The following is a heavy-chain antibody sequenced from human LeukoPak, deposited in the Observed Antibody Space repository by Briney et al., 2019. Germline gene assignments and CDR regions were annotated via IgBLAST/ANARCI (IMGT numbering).Heavy chain of an antibody. Sequence: ASVKVSCKASGGTFSSYAISWVRQAPGQGLEWMGGIISIFGTANYAQKFQGRVTITTDESTSTAYMELSSLRSEDTAVYYCARAYSSSSGNWFDPWGQGTLVTVSS. CDR2: IISIFGTA. D-gene: IGHD6-6*01. CDR3: ARAYSSSSGNWFDP. J-gene: IGHJ5*02. CDR1: GGTFSSYA. V-gene: IGHV1-69*05.